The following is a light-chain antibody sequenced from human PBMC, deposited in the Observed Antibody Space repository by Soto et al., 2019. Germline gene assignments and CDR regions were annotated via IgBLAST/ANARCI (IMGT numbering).Light chain of an antibody. J-gene: IGKJ1*01. CDR2: GAS. CDR1: QSVSSSY. Sequence: EIVLTQSPGTLSLSPGERATLSCRASQSVSSSYLAWYQQKPGQAPRLLIYGASSRATGILDRFSGSGSGTDFTLTISRLEPEDFALYYCQQYGSSPLTFGQGTKVEIK. CDR3: QQYGSSPLT. V-gene: IGKV3-20*01.